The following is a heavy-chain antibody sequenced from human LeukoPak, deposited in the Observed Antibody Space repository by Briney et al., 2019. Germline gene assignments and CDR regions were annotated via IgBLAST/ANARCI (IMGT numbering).Heavy chain of an antibody. D-gene: IGHD3-10*01. CDR2: IKHSGST. V-gene: IGHV4-34*01. CDR1: GGSFSGYY. CDR3: ARGSTLAYYYGSGSYFWFDP. Sequence: PSETLSLTCAVYGGSFSGYYWSWIRQPPGKGLEWIGEIKHSGSTNYNPSLKSRVTISVDTSKNQFSLKLSSVTAADTAVYYCARGSTLAYYYGSGSYFWFDPWGQGTLVTVSS. J-gene: IGHJ5*02.